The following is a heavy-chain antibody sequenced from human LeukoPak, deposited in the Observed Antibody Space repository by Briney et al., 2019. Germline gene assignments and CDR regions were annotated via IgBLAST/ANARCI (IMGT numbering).Heavy chain of an antibody. J-gene: IGHJ4*02. Sequence: SETLSLTCAVYGGSFSGYYWSWIRQPPGKGLEWLGEINHSGSTNYNPSLKSRVTISVDTSKNQFSLKLSSVTAADTAVYYCARGCDDSSGYYQHYFDYWGQGTLVTVSS. V-gene: IGHV4-34*01. CDR3: ARGCDDSSGYYQHYFDY. D-gene: IGHD3-22*01. CDR2: INHSGST. CDR1: GGSFSGYY.